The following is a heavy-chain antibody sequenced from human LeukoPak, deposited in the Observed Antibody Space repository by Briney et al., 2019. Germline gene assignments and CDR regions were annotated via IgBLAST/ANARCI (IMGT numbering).Heavy chain of an antibody. CDR2: IYHSGST. J-gene: IGHJ1*01. V-gene: IGHV4-38-2*01. CDR3: ARRSGSYRAGAEYFQH. Sequence: SETLSLTCAVSGYSIGSGYYWGWIRPSPGKGLEWIGSIYHSGSTYYNPSLKSRVTISVDTSKNHFSLRLSSVTAADTAVYYCARRSGSYRAGAEYFQHWGRGTLVTVSS. CDR1: GYSIGSGYY. D-gene: IGHD1-26*01.